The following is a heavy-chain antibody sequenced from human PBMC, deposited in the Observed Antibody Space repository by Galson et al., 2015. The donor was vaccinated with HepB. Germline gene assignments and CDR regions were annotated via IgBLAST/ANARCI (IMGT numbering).Heavy chain of an antibody. CDR3: AHSTYVDSWYRGFDS. Sequence: CAISGDSVSSDNAAWSWIRQSSSRGLEWLGRTYYRSKWYNDYESSLKGRLTFTADTSKNQLSLHLSSVTPDDTAVYYCAHSTYVDSWYRGFDSWGQGTRVVVSS. CDR1: GDSVSSDNAA. D-gene: IGHD1-26*01. CDR2: TYYRSKWYN. V-gene: IGHV6-1*01. J-gene: IGHJ4*02.